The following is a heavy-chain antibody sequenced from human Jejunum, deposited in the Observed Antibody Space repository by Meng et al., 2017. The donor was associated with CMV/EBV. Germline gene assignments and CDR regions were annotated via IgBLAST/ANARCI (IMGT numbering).Heavy chain of an antibody. Sequence: SGFTFNPYAMSWVRQAPGKGLEWVSVIYSGGSTTYYADSVKGRFTISRDNSKNTLYLQMNSLRAEDTAIYYCAKAESSAWYSSDHWGQGTLVTVSS. V-gene: IGHV3-23*03. CDR2: IYSGGSTT. D-gene: IGHD2-21*01. J-gene: IGHJ5*02. CDR1: GFTFNPYA. CDR3: AKAESSAWYSSDH.